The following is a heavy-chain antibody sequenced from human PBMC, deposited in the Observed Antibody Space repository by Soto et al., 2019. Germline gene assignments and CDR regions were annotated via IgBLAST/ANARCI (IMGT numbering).Heavy chain of an antibody. CDR3: AKDKGPGGIYYFDY. D-gene: IGHD2-15*01. Sequence: QVQLVESGGGVVQPGRSLRLSCAASGFTFSSYGMHWVRQAPGKGLEWVAVLSYDGSNKYYADSVKGRFTISRDNSKNTLYLQMNSLRAEDTAVYYCAKDKGPGGIYYFDYWGQGTLVTVSS. V-gene: IGHV3-30*18. J-gene: IGHJ4*02. CDR2: LSYDGSNK. CDR1: GFTFSSYG.